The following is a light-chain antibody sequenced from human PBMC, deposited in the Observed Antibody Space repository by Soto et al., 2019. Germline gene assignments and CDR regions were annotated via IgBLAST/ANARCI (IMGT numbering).Light chain of an antibody. V-gene: IGKV3-15*01. CDR2: GAS. J-gene: IGKJ1*01. CDR3: HQYNNWPPTWT. CDR1: QSVSSN. Sequence: EIVMTQSPATLSVSPGERATLSCSASQSVSSNLAWYQQKPGQAPRLLIYGASTRATGIPARFSGSGSGTEFTLTISSLQSEDFAVYYCHQYNNWPPTWTFGQGTKVEIK.